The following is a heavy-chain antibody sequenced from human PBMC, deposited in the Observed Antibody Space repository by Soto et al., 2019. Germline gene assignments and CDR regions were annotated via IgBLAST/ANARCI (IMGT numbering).Heavy chain of an antibody. CDR1: GFTFSSYA. Sequence: GGSLRLSCAASGFTFSSYAMYWVRQPPGKGLEWVAEIWYDGDNKYYADSVKGRFTISRDNSLYLQMNSLRAEDTAVYYCARDYSSYGPFDYWGQGTLVTVSS. CDR3: ARDYSSYGPFDY. J-gene: IGHJ4*02. CDR2: IWYDGDNK. V-gene: IGHV3-33*01. D-gene: IGHD5-18*01.